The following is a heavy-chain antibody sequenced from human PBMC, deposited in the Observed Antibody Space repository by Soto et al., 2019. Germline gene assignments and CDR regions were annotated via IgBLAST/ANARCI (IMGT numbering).Heavy chain of an antibody. J-gene: IGHJ3*02. CDR1: GYAFTSYG. Sequence: QVQLVQSGAEVKKPGASVKVSCKASGYAFTSYGISWVRHAPGQGLEWMGWISVYNGNTNYAQKLQGRVTMTTDTSRSTAYMELRSLRSDVTAVYYCARAHKGKGTVVTRYAFDIWGQWTMVTVSS. V-gene: IGHV1-18*04. CDR3: ARAHKGKGTVVTRYAFDI. CDR2: ISVYNGNT. D-gene: IGHD2-21*02.